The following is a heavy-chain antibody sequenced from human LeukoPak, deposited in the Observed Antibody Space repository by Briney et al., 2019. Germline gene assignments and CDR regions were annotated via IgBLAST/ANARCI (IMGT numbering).Heavy chain of an antibody. J-gene: IGHJ3*02. CDR2: IRYDGSNK. CDR1: GLTFSSYG. D-gene: IGHD4-17*01. Sequence: GGSLRLSCAASGLTFSSYGKHWVRQAPGKGLEWVAFIRYDGSNKYYADSVKGRFTISRDNSKNTLYLQMSSLRADDAAVYYCAKDPDGDYINAFDIWGQGTKVTVSS. CDR3: AKDPDGDYINAFDI. V-gene: IGHV3-30*02.